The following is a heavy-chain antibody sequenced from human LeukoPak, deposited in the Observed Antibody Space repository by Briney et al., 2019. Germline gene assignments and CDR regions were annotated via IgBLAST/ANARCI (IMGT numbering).Heavy chain of an antibody. V-gene: IGHV1-8*01. Sequence: ASVKVSCKASGYTFTSYDISWVRQATGQGLEWMGWMNPNSGNTGYAQKFQGRVTMTRNTSISTAYMELSSLRSEDTAVYYCARVGGTQQLVYKNWFDPWGQGTLVTVSS. CDR1: GYTFTSYD. D-gene: IGHD6-13*01. J-gene: IGHJ5*02. CDR2: MNPNSGNT. CDR3: ARVGGTQQLVYKNWFDP.